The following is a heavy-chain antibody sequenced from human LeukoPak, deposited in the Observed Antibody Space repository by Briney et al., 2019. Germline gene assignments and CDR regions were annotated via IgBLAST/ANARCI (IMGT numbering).Heavy chain of an antibody. D-gene: IGHD6-6*01. J-gene: IGHJ5*02. CDR1: GFTFSSYG. Sequence: PGGSLRLSCAASGFTFSSYGMHWVRQAPGKGLEWVAVISYDGSNKYYADSVKGRFTISRDNAKNSLYLQMNSLRAEDTAVYYCASHHYNYSRFEYSSSTFDPWGQGTLVTVSS. CDR2: ISYDGSNK. V-gene: IGHV3-30*03. CDR3: ASHHYNYSRFEYSSSTFDP.